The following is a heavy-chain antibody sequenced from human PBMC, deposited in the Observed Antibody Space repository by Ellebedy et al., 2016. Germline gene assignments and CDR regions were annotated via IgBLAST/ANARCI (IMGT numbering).Heavy chain of an antibody. CDR1: GGSFSGYY. J-gene: IGHJ5*02. Sequence: SETLSLTCAVYGGSFSGYYWSWIRQPPGKGLEWIGEINHSGSTNYNPSLKSRVTISVDTSKNQFSLKLSSVTAADTAVYYCAIQLNYDILTGYPRGWFDPWGQGTLVTVSS. CDR3: AIQLNYDILTGYPRGWFDP. D-gene: IGHD3-9*01. CDR2: INHSGST. V-gene: IGHV4-34*01.